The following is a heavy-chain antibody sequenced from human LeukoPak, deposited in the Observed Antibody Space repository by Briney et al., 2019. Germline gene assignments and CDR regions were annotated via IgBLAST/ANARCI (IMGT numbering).Heavy chain of an antibody. J-gene: IGHJ4*02. V-gene: IGHV3-48*01. Sequence: PGGSLRLSCAVSGFTFSSYSMNWVRQAPGKGLEWVSYISTSGSPIYYADSVKGRFTISRDHSKNTLYLQMNSLRAEDAALYYCARGLESCSSGSCFKDWGQGTLVTVSS. CDR3: ARGLESCSSGSCFKD. D-gene: IGHD2-15*01. CDR1: GFTFSSYS. CDR2: ISTSGSPI.